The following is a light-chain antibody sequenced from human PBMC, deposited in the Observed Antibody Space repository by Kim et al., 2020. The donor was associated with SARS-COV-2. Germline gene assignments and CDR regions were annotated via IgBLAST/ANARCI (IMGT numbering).Light chain of an antibody. CDR3: QHLNTYPVT. V-gene: IGKV1-9*01. Sequence: ASVGDRVTSTCRASQGIRSYLAWYQQKPGKATKLLIYTAYTLQTGVPSRFSGSGSGTEFTLTISSLQPEDFATYYCQHLNTYPVTVGQGTKLEI. CDR2: TAY. CDR1: QGIRSY. J-gene: IGKJ2*01.